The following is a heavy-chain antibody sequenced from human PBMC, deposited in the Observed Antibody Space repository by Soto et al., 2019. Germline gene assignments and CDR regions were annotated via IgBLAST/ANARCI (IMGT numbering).Heavy chain of an antibody. CDR3: VKALGEYSGNSLNY. Sequence: EVHPVESGGGLVQPGRSLRLSCAASGFTFDDYAMHWVRQAPGKGLEWVSGISWNSGTLGYADSVKGRFTISRDNAKKSLYLQMNSLRAEDTALYYCVKALGEYSGNSLNYWGQGTLVTVSS. J-gene: IGHJ4*02. CDR2: ISWNSGTL. CDR1: GFTFDDYA. D-gene: IGHD1-26*01. V-gene: IGHV3-9*01.